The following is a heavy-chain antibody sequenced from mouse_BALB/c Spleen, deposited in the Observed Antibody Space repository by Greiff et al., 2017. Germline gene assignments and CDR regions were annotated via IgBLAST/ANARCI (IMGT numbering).Heavy chain of an antibody. CDR3: VLLMDY. V-gene: IGHV2-9-2*01. Sequence: QVQLQQSGPGLVAPSQSLSITCTVSGFSLTSYDISWIRQPPGKGLEWLGVIWTGGGTNYNSAFMSRLSISKDNSKSQVFLKMSSLQTDDTAIYYCVLLMDYWGQGTSVTVSS. CDR1: GFSLTSYD. CDR2: IWTGGGT. J-gene: IGHJ4*01.